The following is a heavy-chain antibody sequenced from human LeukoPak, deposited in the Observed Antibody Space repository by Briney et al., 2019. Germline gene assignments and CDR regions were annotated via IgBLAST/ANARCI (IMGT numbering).Heavy chain of an antibody. D-gene: IGHD1-26*01. CDR2: ISTSGSPT. J-gene: IGHJ4*02. V-gene: IGHV3-11*01. Sequence: GGSLRLSCAASGFTFSDYYMSWIRQAPGKGLEWVSYISTSGSPTYYVDSVKGRITISRDNAKNSLYLQMNSPRVDDTAVYYCARVKGSYSNDYWGQGTLVTVSS. CDR1: GFTFSDYY. CDR3: ARVKGSYSNDY.